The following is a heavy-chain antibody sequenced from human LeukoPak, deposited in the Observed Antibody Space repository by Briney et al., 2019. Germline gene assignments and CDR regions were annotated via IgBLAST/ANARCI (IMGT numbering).Heavy chain of an antibody. D-gene: IGHD4-17*01. Sequence: PGGSLRLSCAASGFTFSSYGMHWVRQAPGKGLEWVAVISYDGSNKYYADSVKGRFTIPRDNSKNTLYLQMNSLRAEDTAVYYCAKDSPNDYGANDLDYWGQGTLVTVSS. CDR2: ISYDGSNK. CDR3: AKDSPNDYGANDLDY. CDR1: GFTFSSYG. V-gene: IGHV3-30*18. J-gene: IGHJ4*02.